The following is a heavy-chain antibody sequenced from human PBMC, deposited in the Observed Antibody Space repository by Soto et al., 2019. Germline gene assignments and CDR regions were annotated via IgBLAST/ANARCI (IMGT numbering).Heavy chain of an antibody. CDR3: ARARYCSGGSCYLVYAFDI. Sequence: QVQLQQWGAGLLKPSETLSLTCAVYGGSFSTYYWSWIRQPPGKGLEYIGEINHSGSTNYNPSLKSRLTMSVDTSKNQFSLKLSSVTAADTAVYYCARARYCSGGSCYLVYAFDIWGQGTMVTVSS. J-gene: IGHJ3*02. D-gene: IGHD2-15*01. V-gene: IGHV4-34*01. CDR2: INHSGST. CDR1: GGSFSTYY.